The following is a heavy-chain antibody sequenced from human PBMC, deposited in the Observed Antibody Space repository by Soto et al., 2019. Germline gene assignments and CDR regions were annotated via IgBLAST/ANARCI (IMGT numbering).Heavy chain of an antibody. V-gene: IGHV4-31*03. CDR2: IYYSGST. CDR3: ARNLRGRRRPATGYGYFDY. CDR1: GGSISSGGYY. Sequence: QVQLQESGPGLVKPSQTLSLTCTVSGGSISSGGYYWSWIRQHPGKGLEWIGYIYYSGSTYYNPSLERRVTISVAPSKNQFYLKVRSVTAADTAVYHCARNLRGRRRPATGYGYFDYSGQRPLVTVSS. D-gene: IGHD3-16*01. J-gene: IGHJ4*02.